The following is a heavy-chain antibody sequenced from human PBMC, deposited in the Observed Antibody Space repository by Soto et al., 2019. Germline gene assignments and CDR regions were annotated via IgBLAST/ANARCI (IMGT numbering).Heavy chain of an antibody. CDR1: GGSISSSDYY. CDR2: IYYSGST. D-gene: IGHD6-13*01. Sequence: SETLSLTCTVSGGSISSSDYYWSWIRQPPRKGLEWIGYIYYSGSTYYNPSLKSRVTISVDTSKNQFSLKLSSVTAADTAVYYCARVFSDSSSFFDPWGQGTLVTVSS. CDR3: ARVFSDSSSFFDP. J-gene: IGHJ5*02. V-gene: IGHV4-30-4*01.